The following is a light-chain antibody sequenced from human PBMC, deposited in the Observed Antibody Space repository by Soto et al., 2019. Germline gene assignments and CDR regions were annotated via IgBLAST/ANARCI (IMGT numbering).Light chain of an antibody. Sequence: EIVITQSPATLSVSPGEGATLSCRASQGIGNTLAWYQQKPGQTPRLLIYAASIRPTGVPARFSGSGSGTHFTLTISSLQAEDFAVYYCQHYVTWPLTFGGGTKVEIK. J-gene: IGKJ4*01. CDR3: QHYVTWPLT. CDR1: QGIGNT. V-gene: IGKV3-15*01. CDR2: AAS.